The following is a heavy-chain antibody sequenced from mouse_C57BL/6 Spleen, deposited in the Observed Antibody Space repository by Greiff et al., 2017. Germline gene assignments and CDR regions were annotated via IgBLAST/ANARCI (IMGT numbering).Heavy chain of an antibody. CDR2: IDPSDSYT. Sequence: QVQLQQPGAELVKPGASVKLSCKASGYTFTSYWMQWVKQRPGQGLEWIGEIDPSDSYTNYNQKFKGKAKLTVDTSSSAAYMQLSSLTSADSAVYYCAIPSYYYGRRYYAMDYWGQGTSVTVSS. CDR1: GYTFTSYW. V-gene: IGHV1-50*01. D-gene: IGHD1-1*01. CDR3: AIPSYYYGRRYYAMDY. J-gene: IGHJ4*01.